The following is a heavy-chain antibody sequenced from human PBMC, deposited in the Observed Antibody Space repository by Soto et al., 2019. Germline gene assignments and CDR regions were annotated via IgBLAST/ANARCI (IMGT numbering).Heavy chain of an antibody. CDR3: ARIRGTRVSYYDILTYGMDV. V-gene: IGHV2-70*01. J-gene: IGHJ6*02. CDR2: IDWDDDK. Sequence: TGPTPGDPTQHLTLNCTFSGFSLRTHGICVSWNRQPPGEALEWLALIDWDDDKYYNTSLKTRLTISKDTSKNQVVLTMATMDPVDTGTYYCARIRGTRVSYYDILTYGMDVWGQGTTVTSP. D-gene: IGHD3-9*01. CDR1: GFSLRTHGIC.